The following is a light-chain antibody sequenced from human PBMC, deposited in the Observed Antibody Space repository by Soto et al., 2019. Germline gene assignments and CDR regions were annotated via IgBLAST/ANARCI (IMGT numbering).Light chain of an antibody. V-gene: IGLV2-14*01. CDR3: SSYTTAYFYV. CDR1: NSDIGAYNY. CDR2: GVT. Sequence: QSVLTQPASVSGSPGQSITISCTGSNSDIGAYNYVSWYQQHPGKAPKLIIHGVTNRPSGVSHRFSGSKSDYTASLTISGLQAEDEGDYYCSSYTTAYFYVLGTGTKVTVL. J-gene: IGLJ1*01.